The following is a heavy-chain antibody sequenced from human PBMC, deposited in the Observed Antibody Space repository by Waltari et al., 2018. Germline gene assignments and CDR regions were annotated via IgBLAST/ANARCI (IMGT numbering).Heavy chain of an antibody. Sequence: QVQLHESGPGLVKPPETLSLTCTVSGGSILTYYWTWIRQPPGTGLEWIGYIYNNGRTDYNSSLKSRVTISADTSKNQFSLKLNSVTAADTAVYYCARGYNSGSLDSWGQGTLVTVSS. J-gene: IGHJ4*02. V-gene: IGHV4-59*01. CDR3: ARGYNSGSLDS. CDR1: GGSILTYY. D-gene: IGHD6-19*01. CDR2: IYNNGRT.